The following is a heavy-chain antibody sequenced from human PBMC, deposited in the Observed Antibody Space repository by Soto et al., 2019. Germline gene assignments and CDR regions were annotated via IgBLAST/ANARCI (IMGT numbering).Heavy chain of an antibody. CDR3: VRFISSSSWYGNYYYGMDV. D-gene: IGHD6-13*01. CDR1: GDSVSSNSAA. CDR2: TYYRTKWYN. Sequence: PSQTLSLTCVISGDSVSSNSAAWNWIRQSPSRGLEWLGRTYYRTKWYNDYAVSVKSRITINPNTYKNQFSLQLNSVTPEDTAVYYCVRFISSSSWYGNYYYGMDVWGQGTTVTVSS. J-gene: IGHJ6*02. V-gene: IGHV6-1*01.